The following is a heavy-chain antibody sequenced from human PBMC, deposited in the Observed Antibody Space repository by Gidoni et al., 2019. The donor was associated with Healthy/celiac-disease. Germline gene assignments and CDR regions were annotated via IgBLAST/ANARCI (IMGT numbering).Heavy chain of an antibody. CDR1: GFTFSSYA. V-gene: IGHV3-23*01. CDR3: AKGPYYYDSSGYRGYFDY. CDR2: ISGSGGST. Sequence: EVQLLESGGGLVQPGGSLRLSCAASGFTFSSYAMSWVRQAPGKGLEWVSAISGSGGSTYYADSVKGRFTISRDNSKNTLYLQMNSLRAEDTAVYYCAKGPYYYDSSGYRGYFDYWGQGTLVTVSS. D-gene: IGHD3-22*01. J-gene: IGHJ4*02.